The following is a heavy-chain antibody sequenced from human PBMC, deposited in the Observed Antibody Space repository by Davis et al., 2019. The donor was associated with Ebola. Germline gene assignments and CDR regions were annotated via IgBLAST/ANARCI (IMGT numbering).Heavy chain of an antibody. V-gene: IGHV1-18*01. CDR1: GYTFSNYG. CDR3: ARSGRVVVTAMADY. J-gene: IGHJ4*02. D-gene: IGHD2-21*02. CDR2: ISGYNGNT. Sequence: SVKVSCKASGYTFSNYGINWVRQAPGQGLEWMGWISGYNGNTNYAQKLQGRVTMTTDTSTGTAYMELRSLRSDDTAVYYCARSGRVVVTAMADYWGQGTLVTVSS.